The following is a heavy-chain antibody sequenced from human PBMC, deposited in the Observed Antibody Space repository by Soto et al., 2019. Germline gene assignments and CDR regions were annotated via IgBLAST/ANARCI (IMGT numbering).Heavy chain of an antibody. V-gene: IGHV3-23*01. CDR1: GFTFSSYA. Sequence: EVQLLESGGGLVQPGGSLRLSCAASGFTFSSYAMSWVRQAPGKGLEWVSDISGSGGSTYYADSVKGRFTISRDNSKNALYLQRSSLRSEDTAVYYCEKDRSFPSTDDWGQGNLVTGS. J-gene: IGHJ4*02. CDR3: EKDRSFPSTDD. CDR2: ISGSGGST.